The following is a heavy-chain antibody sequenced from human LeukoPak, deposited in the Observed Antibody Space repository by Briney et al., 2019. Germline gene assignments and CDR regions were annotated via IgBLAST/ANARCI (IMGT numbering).Heavy chain of an antibody. CDR1: GYTFTGYY. V-gene: IGHV1-2*02. Sequence: ASVKVSCKASGYTFTGYYMHWVRQAPGQGLEWMGWINPSSGGTNYAQKFQGRVTITRDTSISTAYMELSRLRSDDTAVYYCARRSPPWLPNDTDDYYYYYMDVWGTGTTVTVSS. CDR2: INPSSGGT. CDR3: ARRSPPWLPNDTDDYYYYYMDV. D-gene: IGHD6-19*01. J-gene: IGHJ6*03.